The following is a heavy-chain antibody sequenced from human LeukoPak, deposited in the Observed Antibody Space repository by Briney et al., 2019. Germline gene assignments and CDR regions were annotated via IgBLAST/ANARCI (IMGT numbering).Heavy chain of an antibody. CDR1: GFTFSSYG. CDR3: AKDIMTTAQFDY. CDR2: ISGSGGGT. V-gene: IGHV3-23*01. D-gene: IGHD3-16*01. J-gene: IGHJ4*02. Sequence: GGSLRLSCAASGFTFSSYGLSWVRQAPGKGLEWVSAISGSGGGTFYADSVKGRFTISRDNSKNTLYLQMNSLRAEDTAVYFCAKDIMTTAQFDYWGQGALVTVSS.